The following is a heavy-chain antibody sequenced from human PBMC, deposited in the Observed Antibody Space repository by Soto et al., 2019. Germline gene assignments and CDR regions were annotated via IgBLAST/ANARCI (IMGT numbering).Heavy chain of an antibody. V-gene: IGHV1-24*01. J-gene: IGHJ4*02. CDR3: VGRTDYFYYYFDY. Sequence: ASVKVSCKVSGYTLTELSMHWVRQAPGKGLEWMGGFDPEDGETIYAQKFQGRVTMTEDTSTDTAYMELSSLRSEDTVVYYCVGRTDYFYYYFDYWGQGTLVTVSS. CDR2: FDPEDGET. D-gene: IGHD2-21*01. CDR1: GYTLTELS.